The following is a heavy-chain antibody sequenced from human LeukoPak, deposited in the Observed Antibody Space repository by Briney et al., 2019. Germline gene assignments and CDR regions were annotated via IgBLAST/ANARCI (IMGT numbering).Heavy chain of an antibody. Sequence: PSETLPLTCTVSGGSISGYYWSWIRQPPGKGLEWIGYIYYSGSTDYNPSLKSRVTISVDTSKNQFSLKLSSVTAADTAIYYCARHHHLDNSGYYPGSYYYGMDVWGQGTTVTVSS. D-gene: IGHD3-22*01. CDR3: ARHHHLDNSGYYPGSYYYGMDV. V-gene: IGHV4-59*01. J-gene: IGHJ6*02. CDR1: GGSISGYY. CDR2: IYYSGST.